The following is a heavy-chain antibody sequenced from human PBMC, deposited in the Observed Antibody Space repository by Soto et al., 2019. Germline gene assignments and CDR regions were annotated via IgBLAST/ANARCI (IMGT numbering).Heavy chain of an antibody. V-gene: IGHV4-39*02. J-gene: IGHJ4*02. CDR2: IHSSGGT. CDR1: LGSVNTADYF. D-gene: IGHD2-15*01. Sequence: SWTLSLTCTVSLGSVNTADYFWAWIRQPPVKGLEFIGSIHSSGGTFYSPSLKSRVSISIDKSKNHFSLRLTSVTAGDTAVYFCASVVVGATRQSGSDHWGQGTLVTVTS. CDR3: ASVVVGATRQSGSDH.